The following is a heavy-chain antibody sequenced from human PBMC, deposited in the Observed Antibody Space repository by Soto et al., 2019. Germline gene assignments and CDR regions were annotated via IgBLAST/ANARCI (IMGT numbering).Heavy chain of an antibody. CDR2: ISGSGSNT. CDR3: ARDIFGGPKSSSVFDY. Sequence: GGSLRLSCAASGFTFSSYAMSWVRQAPGKGLEWVSAISGSGSNTYYADSVKGRFTISRDNAKNTLYLQMNSLRAEDTAVYYCARDIFGGPKSSSVFDYWGQGTLVTVSS. J-gene: IGHJ4*02. V-gene: IGHV3-23*01. D-gene: IGHD3-3*01. CDR1: GFTFSSYA.